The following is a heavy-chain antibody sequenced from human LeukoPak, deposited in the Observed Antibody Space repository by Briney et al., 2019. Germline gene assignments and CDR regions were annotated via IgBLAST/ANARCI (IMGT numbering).Heavy chain of an antibody. CDR1: GGSIXXGGYY. CDR2: IYYSGST. V-gene: IGHV4-31*02. Sequence: GGSIXXGGYYWSWIRQHPXTGLEWIGYIYYSGSTYYNPSLKSRVTISIDTSKNQFSLKLSSVTAADTAVYYCASREDWFDPWGQGTLVTVSS. J-gene: IGHJ5*02. D-gene: IGHD2-15*01. CDR3: ASREDWFDP.